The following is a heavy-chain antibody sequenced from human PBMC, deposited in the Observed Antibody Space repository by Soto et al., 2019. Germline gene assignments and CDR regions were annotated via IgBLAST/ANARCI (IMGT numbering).Heavy chain of an antibody. CDR2: ISAYNGNT. V-gene: IGHV1-18*01. J-gene: IGHJ5*02. D-gene: IGHD6-6*01. Sequence: QLRLVQSGAEVKEPGASVKVSCEASGYTFSTYGISWVRQAPGQGLEWMGWISAYNGNTNYAQKFQGRVTMTTDTFTSTAYMELRSLRSDDTAVYYCARDLIAVRPGWFDPWGQGTLVTVSS. CDR1: GYTFSTYG. CDR3: ARDLIAVRPGWFDP.